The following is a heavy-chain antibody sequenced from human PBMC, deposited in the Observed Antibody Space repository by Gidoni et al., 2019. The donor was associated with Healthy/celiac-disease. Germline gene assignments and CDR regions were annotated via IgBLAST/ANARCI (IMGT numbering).Heavy chain of an antibody. J-gene: IGHJ4*02. D-gene: IGHD3-22*01. CDR1: GFTVSSNY. Sequence: EVQLVESGGGLVQPGGSLRLSCAASGFTVSSNYMSWVRQAPGKGLEWVSVIYSGGSTYYADSVKGRFTISSDNSKNTLYLQMNSLRAEDTAVYYCATASLGYYDSSGFDYWGQGTLVTVSS. V-gene: IGHV3-66*01. CDR3: ATASLGYYDSSGFDY. CDR2: IYSGGST.